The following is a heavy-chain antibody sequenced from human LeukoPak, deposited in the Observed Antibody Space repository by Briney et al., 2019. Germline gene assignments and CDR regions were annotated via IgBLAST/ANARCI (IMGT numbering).Heavy chain of an antibody. CDR1: GYTSTSYY. CDR3: ATPTGYSSGWYAVGY. CDR2: INPSGGST. D-gene: IGHD6-19*01. J-gene: IGHJ4*02. V-gene: IGHV1-46*01. Sequence: ASVKVSCKASGYTSTSYYMHWVRQAPGQGLEWMGIINPSGGSTSYAQKFQGRVTMTRDMSTSTVYMELSSLRSEDTAVYYCATPTGYSSGWYAVGYWGQGTLVTVSS.